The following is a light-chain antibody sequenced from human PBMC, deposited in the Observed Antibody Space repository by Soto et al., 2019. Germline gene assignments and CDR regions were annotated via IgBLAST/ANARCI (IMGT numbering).Light chain of an antibody. J-gene: IGKJ1*01. CDR1: QSVSSSY. Sequence: IVVDHTPWALSLSAGESRSRCCADGQSVSSSYLAWYQQKPGQAPRLLIYGASSRATGIPDRFSGSGSGTDFTLTISSLEPEDFAVYYCQQYGSLPRTFDQGTKVDIK. CDR3: QQYGSLPRT. CDR2: GAS. V-gene: IGKV3-20*01.